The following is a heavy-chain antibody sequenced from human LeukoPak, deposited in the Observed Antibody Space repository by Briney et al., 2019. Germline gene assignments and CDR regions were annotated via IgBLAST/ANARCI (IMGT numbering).Heavy chain of an antibody. V-gene: IGHV4-39*07. Sequence: SETLSLTCTVSGGSISSSSYYWGWIRQPPGKGLEWIGSIYYSGSTYYNPSLKSRVTISVDTSKNQFSLKLSSVTAADTAVYYCARRPVLRYFDWFGGWFDPWGQGTLVTVSS. J-gene: IGHJ5*02. D-gene: IGHD3-9*01. CDR2: IYYSGST. CDR1: GGSISSSSYY. CDR3: ARRPVLRYFDWFGGWFDP.